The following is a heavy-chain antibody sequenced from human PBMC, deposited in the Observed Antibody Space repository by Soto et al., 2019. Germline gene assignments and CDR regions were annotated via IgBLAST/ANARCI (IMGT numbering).Heavy chain of an antibody. CDR3: TRQNGDFFEY. Sequence: GESLKISCAASGFTFSGSAMHWVRQASGKGLEWVGHIRTKANRYATVYAASVKGRFTISRDDSKNTAYLQVNSLKTEDTAVYYCTRQNGDFFEYWGQGALVTVSS. CDR2: IRTKANRYAT. D-gene: IGHD4-17*01. CDR1: GFTFSGSA. J-gene: IGHJ4*02. V-gene: IGHV3-73*01.